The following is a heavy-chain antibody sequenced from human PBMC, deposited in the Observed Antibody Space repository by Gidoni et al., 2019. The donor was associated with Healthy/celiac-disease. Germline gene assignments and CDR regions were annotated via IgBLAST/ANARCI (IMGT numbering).Heavy chain of an antibody. V-gene: IGHV1-46*01. CDR2: INPSGGST. J-gene: IGHJ4*02. Sequence: QVQLVQSGAEVKKPGASVTVSCKASGYTFTSYYMHWVRQAPGQGLEWMGIINPSGGSTSYAQKFQGRVTMTRDTSTSTVYMELSSLRSEDTAVYYCARGPLGIAAAGLPVWWGQGTLVTVSS. CDR1: GYTFTSYY. CDR3: ARGPLGIAAAGLPVW. D-gene: IGHD6-13*01.